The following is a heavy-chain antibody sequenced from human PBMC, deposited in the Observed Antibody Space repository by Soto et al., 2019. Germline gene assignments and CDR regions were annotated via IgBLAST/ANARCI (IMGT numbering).Heavy chain of an antibody. D-gene: IGHD6-19*01. Sequence: PGGSLRLSCAASGFTFSSYGMHWVRQAPGKGLEGVAVILYDGSKKYYADSVKGRFTISRDNSKNTLYLQMSSLRAEDTALYYCVKDGSSGWPYFDDMDVWGQGTTVTVSS. V-gene: IGHV3-30*18. CDR2: ILYDGSKK. CDR3: VKDGSSGWPYFDDMDV. J-gene: IGHJ6*02. CDR1: GFTFSSYG.